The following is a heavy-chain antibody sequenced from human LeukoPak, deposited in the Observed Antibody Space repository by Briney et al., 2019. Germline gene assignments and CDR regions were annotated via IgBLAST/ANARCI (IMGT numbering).Heavy chain of an antibody. Sequence: GGSLRLSCAASGFTFSSYGMHWVRQAPGKGLEWVAVISYDGSNKYYADSVKGRFTISRDNSKNTLYLQMNSLRAEDTAVYYCAKDLTVLWFGEGNAFDIWGQGTMVTVSS. D-gene: IGHD3-10*01. CDR3: AKDLTVLWFGEGNAFDI. CDR2: ISYDGSNK. J-gene: IGHJ3*02. CDR1: GFTFSSYG. V-gene: IGHV3-30*18.